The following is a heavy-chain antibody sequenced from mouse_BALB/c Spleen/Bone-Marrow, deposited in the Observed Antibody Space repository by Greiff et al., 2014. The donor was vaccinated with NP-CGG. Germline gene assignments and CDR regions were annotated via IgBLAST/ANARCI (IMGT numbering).Heavy chain of an antibody. V-gene: IGHV14-3*02. Sequence: VQLQQSGAELVKPGASVKLSCTASGFNIKDTYMHWVKQRPEQGLEWIGRIDPAIGDTKYDPKFQRNDSITAHTPSNTAYLQLNSLTSDGTAVYYCTRTFWSFDVWGAGTTVTVSS. J-gene: IGHJ1*01. CDR2: IDPAIGDT. CDR3: TRTFWSFDV. CDR1: GFNIKDTY.